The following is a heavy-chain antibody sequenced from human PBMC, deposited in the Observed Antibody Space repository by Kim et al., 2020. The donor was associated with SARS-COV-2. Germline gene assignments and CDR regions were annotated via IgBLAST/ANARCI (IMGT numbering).Heavy chain of an antibody. CDR2: IYSGGST. J-gene: IGHJ6*02. V-gene: IGHV3-66*01. CDR3: ARPVMSRDGMDV. CDR1: GFTVSSNY. Sequence: GGSLRLSCAASGFTVSSNYMRWVRQAPGKGLEWVSGIYSGGSTFYADSVKGRFTISRDNSKNTLYLQMNSLRAEDTAVYYCARPVMSRDGMDVWGQGTTVTVSS. D-gene: IGHD3-16*01.